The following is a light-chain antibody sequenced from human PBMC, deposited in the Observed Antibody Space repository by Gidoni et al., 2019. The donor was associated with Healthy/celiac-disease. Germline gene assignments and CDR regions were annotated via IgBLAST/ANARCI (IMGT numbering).Light chain of an antibody. CDR2: EDN. V-gene: IGLV6-57*01. J-gene: IGLJ3*02. CDR3: QSYDSSNSWV. Sequence: NFMLTPPHSVSESPGKTVTISCTRSSGSIASNYVQWYQQRTGSSPTTEIYEDNQRPSGVPDRFAGSIDSSSNSASLTISGLKTEDEADYYCQSYDSSNSWVFGGGTKLTVL. CDR1: SGSIASNY.